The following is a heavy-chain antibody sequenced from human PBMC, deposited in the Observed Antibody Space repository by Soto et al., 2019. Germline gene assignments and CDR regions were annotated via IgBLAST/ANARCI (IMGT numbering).Heavy chain of an antibody. CDR3: ARVDYGGNSGAYAFDI. Sequence: SETLSLTCTVSGGSISSYYWSWIRQPPGKGLEWIGFIYYNVNTKYNPSLNSRVTISVDTSKNQFSLKLSSVTAADTAVYYCARVDYGGNSGAYAFDIWGQGTMVTVSS. CDR2: IYYNVNT. CDR1: GGSISSYY. V-gene: IGHV4-59*12. D-gene: IGHD4-17*01. J-gene: IGHJ3*02.